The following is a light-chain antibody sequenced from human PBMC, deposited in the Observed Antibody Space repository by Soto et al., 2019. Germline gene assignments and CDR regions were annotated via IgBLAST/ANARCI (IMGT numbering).Light chain of an antibody. V-gene: IGLV2-14*01. CDR1: SSDVGAYDR. CDR2: EVT. J-gene: IGLJ3*02. CDR3: ASYTRVDSWV. Sequence: QSALTQPASVSGSPGQSISISCTGTSSDVGAYDRVSWYQHHPGKAPKLLIYEVTNRPSGVSTRFSGSKSANTASLTISGLQPEDEASYYCASYTRVDSWVFGGGTKLDRP.